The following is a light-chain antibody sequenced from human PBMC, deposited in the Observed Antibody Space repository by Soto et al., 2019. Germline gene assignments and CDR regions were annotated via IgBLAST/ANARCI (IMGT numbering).Light chain of an antibody. CDR3: QQYNSYST. V-gene: IGKV1-5*01. J-gene: IGKJ1*01. Sequence: DIQMDQVPSTLSASVRNKNTITCRASQSISSWLAWYQQKPGKAPKLLIYDASSLESGVPSRFSGSGSGTEFTLTISSLQPDDFATYYYQQYNSYSTFGQGTKV. CDR1: QSISSW. CDR2: DAS.